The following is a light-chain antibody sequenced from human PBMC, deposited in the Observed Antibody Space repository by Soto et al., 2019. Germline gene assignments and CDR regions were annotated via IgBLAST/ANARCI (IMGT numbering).Light chain of an antibody. J-gene: IGKJ4*01. CDR2: SAS. V-gene: IGKV1-39*01. CDR1: QSISNW. CDR3: QESYTTPLT. Sequence: DVQMTQSPSSLSASIGDRVTVTCRASQSISNWLNWYQHKPVHAPKILIHSASTLESGVPSRFSGGGSGTEFNFNISSLHREDSATYYCQESYTTPLTVGGGTKVDIK.